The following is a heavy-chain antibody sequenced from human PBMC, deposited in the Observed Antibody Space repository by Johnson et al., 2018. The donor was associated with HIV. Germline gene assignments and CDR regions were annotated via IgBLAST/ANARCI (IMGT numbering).Heavy chain of an antibody. J-gene: IGHJ3*02. CDR1: GFTFNIYA. V-gene: IGHV3-66*01. D-gene: IGHD4-23*01. CDR3: ARVSDDYGGNPAAWGAFDI. CDR2: MYSGGRT. Sequence: VQLVESGGGLVQPGGSLRLSCAASGFTFNIYAMIWVRQAPGKGLEWVSVMYSGGRTYYADSVKGRFTISRDNSKNTLYLQMNSLRAEDTALYYCARVSDDYGGNPAAWGAFDIWGQGTMVTVSS.